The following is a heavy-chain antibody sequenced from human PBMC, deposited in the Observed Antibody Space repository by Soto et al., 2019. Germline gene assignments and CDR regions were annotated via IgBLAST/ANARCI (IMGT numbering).Heavy chain of an antibody. D-gene: IGHD3-22*01. J-gene: IGHJ3*02. CDR2: ISNNGGIT. Sequence: EVQLVESGGDLAQPGGSLRLSCAASGFTFSSYAMHWVRQAPGKGLEYVASISNNGGITFYASSVKGRFTISRDNSKEILYRHMGGLRTDDRAVYYCARESYYDSSALGDGGFDSWGQGKMVTVSS. V-gene: IGHV3-64*01. CDR3: ARESYYDSSALGDGGFDS. CDR1: GFTFSSYA.